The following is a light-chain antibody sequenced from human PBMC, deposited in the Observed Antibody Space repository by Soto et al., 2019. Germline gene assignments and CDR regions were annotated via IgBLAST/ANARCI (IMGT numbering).Light chain of an antibody. J-gene: IGLJ2*01. CDR1: SSNIGSAYG. V-gene: IGLV1-40*01. CDR3: QSYDSSLSGSV. Sequence: QLVLTQPPSVSGAPGQRVTISCTGGSSNIGSAYGVHWYQHLPGTAPKLLIYVNNNRPSGVPDRFSGSKSGTSSSLALTGLQPEDEADYYCQSYDSSLSGSVFGGVTKVTVL. CDR2: VNN.